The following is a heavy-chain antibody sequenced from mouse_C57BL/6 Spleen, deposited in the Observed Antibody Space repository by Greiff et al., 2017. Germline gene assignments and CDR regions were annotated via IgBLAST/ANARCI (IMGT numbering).Heavy chain of an antibody. Sequence: EVKVVESGGGLVQPGGSLKLSCAASGFTFSDYYMYWVRQTPEKRLEWVAYISNGGGSTYYPDTVKGRFTISRDNAKNTLYLQMSRLKSEDTAMYYCARHGGYDYPFAYWGQGTLVTVSA. CDR2: ISNGGGST. CDR1: GFTFSDYY. CDR3: ARHGGYDYPFAY. V-gene: IGHV5-12*01. D-gene: IGHD2-4*01. J-gene: IGHJ3*01.